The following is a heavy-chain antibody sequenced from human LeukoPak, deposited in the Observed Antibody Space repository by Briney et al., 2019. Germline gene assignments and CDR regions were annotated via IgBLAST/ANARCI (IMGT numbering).Heavy chain of an antibody. CDR3: ARAYYDILTGYYRSYYFDY. CDR1: GGSITSYY. J-gene: IGHJ4*02. V-gene: IGHV4-59*01. Sequence: SETLSLTCTVSGGSITSYYWSWIRQPPGKGLEWIGYIYYSGTTNYNPSLKSRVTISVDTSKNQFSLKLSSVTAADTAVYYCARAYYDILTGYYRSYYFDYWGQGTLVTVSS. CDR2: IYYSGTT. D-gene: IGHD3-9*01.